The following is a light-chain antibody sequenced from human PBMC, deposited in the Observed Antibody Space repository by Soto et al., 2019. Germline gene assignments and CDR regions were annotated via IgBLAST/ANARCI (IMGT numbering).Light chain of an antibody. CDR3: QQLRMYPST. CDR1: QDIAIY. V-gene: IGKV1-9*01. J-gene: IGKJ4*01. CDR2: AAS. Sequence: IQLPPSPASLSASVGDRVTITCRASQDIAIYLAWYQQKPGEAPKLLIYAASTLYGGVPSRFRGSGSGTDVALTITSLQAEDFETYYCQQLRMYPSTFGGGTKVDIK.